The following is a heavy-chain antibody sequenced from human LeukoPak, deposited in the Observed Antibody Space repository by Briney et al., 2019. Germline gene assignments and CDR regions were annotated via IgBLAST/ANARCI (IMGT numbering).Heavy chain of an antibody. J-gene: IGHJ4*02. D-gene: IGHD3-22*01. Sequence: GASVKVSCKASGYTFTSYGISWVRQAPGQGLEWMGWISAYNGNTNYAQKLQGRVTMTTDTSTSTAYMELRSLRSDDTAVYYCARDAGGYYDTSGYSEWGQGTLVSVSS. CDR2: ISAYNGNT. CDR3: ARDAGGYYDTSGYSE. CDR1: GYTFTSYG. V-gene: IGHV1-18*01.